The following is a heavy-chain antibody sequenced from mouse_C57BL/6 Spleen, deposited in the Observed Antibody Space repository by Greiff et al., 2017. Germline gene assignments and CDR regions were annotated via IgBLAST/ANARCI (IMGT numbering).Heavy chain of an antibody. V-gene: IGHV1-82*01. CDR2: IYPGDGDT. Sequence: QVQLQQSGPELVKPGASVKISCKASGYAFSSSWMNWVKQRPGKGLEWIGRIYPGDGDTNYNRKFKGKATLTADTSSSTAYMQLSSLTSEDSAVYFCARNDYSKSYFDYWGQGTTLTVSS. CDR1: GYAFSSSW. D-gene: IGHD2-5*01. CDR3: ARNDYSKSYFDY. J-gene: IGHJ2*01.